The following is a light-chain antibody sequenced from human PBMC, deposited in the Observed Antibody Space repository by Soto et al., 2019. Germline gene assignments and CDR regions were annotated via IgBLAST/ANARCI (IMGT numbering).Light chain of an antibody. V-gene: IGKV1-39*01. CDR1: QSIRNY. Sequence: DIQMTQSPSSLSASVGDRVTISCRASQSIRNYVSWYQQKPGTAPKLLIRAASTLQSGVPSRFGGSGSGTDFTLTISSLQIEDFATYFWQQTDSTPQTFGQGTNVEI. J-gene: IGKJ1*01. CDR3: QQTDSTPQT. CDR2: AAS.